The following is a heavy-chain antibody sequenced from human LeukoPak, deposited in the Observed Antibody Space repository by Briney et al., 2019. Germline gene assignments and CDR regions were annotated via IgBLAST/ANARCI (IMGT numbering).Heavy chain of an antibody. V-gene: IGHV5-51*01. CDR3: ARQVPYSSSAYYYYYYMDV. J-gene: IGHJ6*03. Sequence: GESLKISCKGSGYSFTSYWIGWVRQMPGKGLEWMGIIYPGDSDTRYGPSFQGQVTISADKSISTAYLQWSSLKASDTAMYYCARQVPYSSSAYYYYYYMDVWGKGTTVTVSS. CDR1: GYSFTSYW. D-gene: IGHD6-6*01. CDR2: IYPGDSDT.